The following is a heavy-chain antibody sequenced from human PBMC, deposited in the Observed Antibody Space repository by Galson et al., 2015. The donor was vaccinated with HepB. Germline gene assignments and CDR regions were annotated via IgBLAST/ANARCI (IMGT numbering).Heavy chain of an antibody. Sequence: SVKVSCKASGGSFSNYTITWLRQAPGRGLEWMGGIIPIYETTHYGRRFKDRVTINADKDTSTVYMELSGLRFEDTALYYCARERSYCVATKRYGGAFDIWGLGTLVTVSS. V-gene: IGHV1-69*06. D-gene: IGHD2-21*01. CDR3: ARERSYCVATKRYGGAFDI. CDR1: GGSFSNYT. J-gene: IGHJ3*02. CDR2: IIPIYETT.